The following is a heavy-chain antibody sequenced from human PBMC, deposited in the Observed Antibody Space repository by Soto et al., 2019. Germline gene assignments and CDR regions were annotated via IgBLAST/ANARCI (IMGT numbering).Heavy chain of an antibody. J-gene: IGHJ4*02. V-gene: IGHV4-39*01. CDR2: IYYSGST. CDR3: ARPSSNEGNFDS. CDR1: GGSISSSNYY. Sequence: QLQLQESGPRLAKPSETLSLTCNVSGGSISSSNYYWAWIRQPPGKGLEWIGNIYYSGSTYYNPSLKSRVTISVDTSKNQFSLNLSSVTAADTAVYYCARPSSNEGNFDSWGQGTLLTVSS.